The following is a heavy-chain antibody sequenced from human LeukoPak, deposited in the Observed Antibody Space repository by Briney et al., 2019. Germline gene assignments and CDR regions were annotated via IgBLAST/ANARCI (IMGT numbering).Heavy chain of an antibody. J-gene: IGHJ4*02. Sequence: ASVKVSCKASGYTFTSFGISWVRQAPGQGLEWMGWSSAYNGNTKYAQNVQGRVTMTADTSTDTAYVELRSLRSDDTAVYYCARDLGEDTTMIFFDFWGQGTLVTVSS. V-gene: IGHV1-18*01. D-gene: IGHD5-18*01. CDR3: ARDLGEDTTMIFFDF. CDR1: GYTFTSFG. CDR2: SSAYNGNT.